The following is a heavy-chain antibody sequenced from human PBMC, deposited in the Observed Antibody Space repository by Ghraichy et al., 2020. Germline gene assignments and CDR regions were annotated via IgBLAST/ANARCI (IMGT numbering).Heavy chain of an antibody. J-gene: IGHJ4*02. CDR3: ARDIYYYETSGYPQ. D-gene: IGHD3-22*01. Sequence: SQTLLLTCTVSGGSINNYYWSWIRQPPGKGLEWVGYIYYSGGTNYNPSFKSRVTISVDMSKNQFSLRLSSVTAADTAVYYCARDIYYYETSGYPQWGPGTLVTVSS. V-gene: IGHV4-59*01. CDR1: GGSINNYY. CDR2: IYYSGGT.